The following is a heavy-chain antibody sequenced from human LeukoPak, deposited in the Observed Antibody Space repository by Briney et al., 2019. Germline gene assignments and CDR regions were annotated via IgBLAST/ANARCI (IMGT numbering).Heavy chain of an antibody. CDR3: AREGRHGDGDY. V-gene: IGHV4-59*01. D-gene: IGHD4-17*01. Sequence: PSETLSLTCTVSGGSISSYYWSWIRQPPGKGLEWIGYIYYSGSTNYKPSLKSRVTISVDTSKNQFSLKLNSVTAADTAVYYCAREGRHGDGDYWGQGTLVTVSS. J-gene: IGHJ4*02. CDR1: GGSISSYY. CDR2: IYYSGST.